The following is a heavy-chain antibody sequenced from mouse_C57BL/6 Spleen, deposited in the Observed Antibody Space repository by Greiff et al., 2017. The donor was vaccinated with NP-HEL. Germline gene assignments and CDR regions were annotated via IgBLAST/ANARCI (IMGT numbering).Heavy chain of an antibody. CDR2: ISYDGSN. V-gene: IGHV3-6*01. J-gene: IGHJ2*01. CDR3: ASLYYFDY. CDR1: GYSITSGYY. Sequence: EVKLQESGPGLVKPSQSLSLTCSVTGYSITSGYYWNWIRQFPGNKLEWMGYISYDGSNNYNPSLKNRISITRDTSKNQFFLKLNSVTTEDTATYYCASLYYFDYWGQGTTLTVSS.